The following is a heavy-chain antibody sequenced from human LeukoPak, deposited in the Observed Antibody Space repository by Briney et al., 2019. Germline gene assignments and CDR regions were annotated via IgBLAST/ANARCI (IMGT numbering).Heavy chain of an antibody. CDR2: INHSGST. Sequence: SETLSLTCAVYGGSFSGYYWSWIRQPPGKGLEWIGEINHSGSTNYNPSLKSRVTISVDTSKNQFSLKLSSVTAADTAVYYCAKDHKQWLGQYYFDYWGQGTLVTVSS. D-gene: IGHD6-19*01. V-gene: IGHV4-34*01. J-gene: IGHJ4*02. CDR1: GGSFSGYY. CDR3: AKDHKQWLGQYYFDY.